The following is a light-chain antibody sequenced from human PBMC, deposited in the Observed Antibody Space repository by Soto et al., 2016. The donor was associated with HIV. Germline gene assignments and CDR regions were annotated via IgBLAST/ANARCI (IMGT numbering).Light chain of an antibody. Sequence: DTQMTQSPSTLSASVGDTVTITCRASQSISPWLAWYQQKPGKAPKLLIYATSSLGGGVPSRFSGSGSGTDFTLTISSLQPEDSASYFCLQDYDRPYTFGQGTKLEIK. CDR3: LQDYDRPYT. CDR1: QSISPW. V-gene: IGKV1-5*01. CDR2: ATS. J-gene: IGKJ2*01.